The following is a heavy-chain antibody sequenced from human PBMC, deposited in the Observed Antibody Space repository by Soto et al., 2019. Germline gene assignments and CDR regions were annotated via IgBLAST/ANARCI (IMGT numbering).Heavy chain of an antibody. Sequence: QVQLVESGGGVVQPGRSLRLSCVASGFTFSNYGIHWVRQAPGEGLEWVAVISDDGDNKYYADSVKGRFTISRDNSKNTLVLQMNSLRVEDTAVYYCAKEGIQLWSAFDYWGQGTLVTVSS. CDR3: AKEGIQLWSAFDY. J-gene: IGHJ4*02. D-gene: IGHD5-18*01. CDR2: ISDDGDNK. CDR1: GFTFSNYG. V-gene: IGHV3-30*18.